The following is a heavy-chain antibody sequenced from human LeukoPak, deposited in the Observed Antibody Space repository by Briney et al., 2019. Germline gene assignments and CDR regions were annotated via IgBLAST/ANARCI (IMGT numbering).Heavy chain of an antibody. V-gene: IGHV4-34*01. CDR2: INHSGST. D-gene: IGHD2-15*01. J-gene: IGHJ4*02. CDR1: GGSFSGYY. CDR3: ARDRHLGYCSGGSCYRYDY. Sequence: SETLSLTCAVYGGSFSGYYWSWIRQPPGKGLEWIGEINHSGSTNYNPSLKSRVTISVDTSKSQFSLKLSSVTAADTAVHYCARDRHLGYCSGGSCYRYDYWGQGTLVTVSS.